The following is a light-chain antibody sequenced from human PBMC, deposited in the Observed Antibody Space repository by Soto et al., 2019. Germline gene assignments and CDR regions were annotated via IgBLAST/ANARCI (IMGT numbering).Light chain of an antibody. V-gene: IGKV1-39*01. Sequence: DIQMTQSPSSLSASVGDRVTITCRASQSISSYLNWYQQKPGKAPKLLIYAASSLQSGVPSRFSGSGAGTDFTLTISSVEPEDFAVYYCQQRVDWLTFGGGTKLEIK. CDR2: AAS. J-gene: IGKJ4*01. CDR1: QSISSY. CDR3: QQRVDWLT.